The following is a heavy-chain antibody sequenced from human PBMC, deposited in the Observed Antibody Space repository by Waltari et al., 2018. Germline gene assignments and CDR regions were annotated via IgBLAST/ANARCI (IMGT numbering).Heavy chain of an antibody. CDR3: ATGSGSYTGFDY. D-gene: IGHD3-10*01. CDR1: GGSISSGSYY. V-gene: IGHV4-61*02. CDR2: IYTSGST. J-gene: IGHJ4*02. Sequence: QVQLQESGPGLVKPSQTLSLTCTVSGGSISSGSYYWSWIRQPAGKGLEWIGRIYTSGSTNYNPSLKSRVTISVDTSKNQFSLKLSSVTAADTAVYYCATGSGSYTGFDYWGQGTLVIVSS.